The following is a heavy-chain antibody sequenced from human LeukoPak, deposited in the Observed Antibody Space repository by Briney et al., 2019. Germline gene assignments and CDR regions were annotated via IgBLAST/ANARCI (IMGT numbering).Heavy chain of an antibody. CDR3: ARDYQGGYGDKTVDY. Sequence: SETLSLTCSVSGGSMSNYYWSWIRQPAGKGLEWIGYIYYSGSTYYNPSLKSRVTISVDTSKNQFSLKLSSVTAADTAVYYCARDYQGGYGDKTVDYWGQGTLVTVSS. V-gene: IGHV4-59*12. D-gene: IGHD5-18*01. CDR2: IYYSGST. J-gene: IGHJ4*02. CDR1: GGSMSNYY.